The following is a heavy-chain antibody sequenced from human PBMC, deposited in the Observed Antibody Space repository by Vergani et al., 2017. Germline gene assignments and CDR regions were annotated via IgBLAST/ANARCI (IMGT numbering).Heavy chain of an antibody. CDR1: GFPLSNYD. V-gene: IGHV3-30*02. D-gene: IGHD3-16*01. CDR3: AKHFRGWGIDY. CDR2: IQFDGSNQ. Sequence: QLQLVESGGGVVQRGGSLRLSCATSGFPLSNYDMQWIRQGPGKGLEFVAFIQFDGSNQYYADSVKGRFTLSRDFSKNTLYLQMNSLRTDDTATYYCAKHFRGWGIDYWGQGNQVIVSS. J-gene: IGHJ4*02.